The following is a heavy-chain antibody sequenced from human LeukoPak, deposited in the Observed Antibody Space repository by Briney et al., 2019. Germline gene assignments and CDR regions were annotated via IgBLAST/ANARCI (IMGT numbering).Heavy chain of an antibody. Sequence: PGGSLRLSCAASGFTFSSYWMSWVRQAPGKGLEWVANIKQDGSEKYYVDSVKGRFTISRDNAKNSLYLQMNSLRAEDTAVYYCARVRSGSYGGDADVFGQFDYWGQGTLVTVSS. CDR3: ARVRSGSYGGDADVFGQFDY. D-gene: IGHD1-26*01. J-gene: IGHJ4*02. V-gene: IGHV3-7*01. CDR1: GFTFSSYW. CDR2: IKQDGSEK.